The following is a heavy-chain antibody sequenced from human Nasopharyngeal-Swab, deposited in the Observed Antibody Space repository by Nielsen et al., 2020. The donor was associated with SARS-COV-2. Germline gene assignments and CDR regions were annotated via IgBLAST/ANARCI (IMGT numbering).Heavy chain of an antibody. V-gene: IGHV4-59*08. D-gene: IGHD3-22*01. J-gene: IGHJ6*02. CDR2: IYYSGST. CDR3: ASDSSGYLFNYGMDV. CDR1: GGSISSYY. Sequence: SETLSLTCTVSGGSISSYYWSWIRQPPGKGLEWIGYIYYSGSTNYSPSLKSRVTISVDTSKNQFSLKLSSVTAADTAVYYCASDSSGYLFNYGMDVWGQGTTVTVSS.